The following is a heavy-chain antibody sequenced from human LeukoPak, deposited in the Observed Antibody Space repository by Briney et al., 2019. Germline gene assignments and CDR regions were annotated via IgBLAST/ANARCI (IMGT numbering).Heavy chain of an antibody. J-gene: IGHJ3*02. CDR3: ARSVYWAFDM. Sequence: GGSLRLSCAASGFTFSSSWMTWVRQAPGKGLEWVANIKEDGSVKQYVDSMKGRFTISRDNAKNSLFLQMNSLGAEDTAVYYCARSVYWAFDMWAKGQWSPSLQ. V-gene: IGHV3-7*01. CDR2: IKEDGSVK. CDR1: GFTFSSSW. D-gene: IGHD1-26*01.